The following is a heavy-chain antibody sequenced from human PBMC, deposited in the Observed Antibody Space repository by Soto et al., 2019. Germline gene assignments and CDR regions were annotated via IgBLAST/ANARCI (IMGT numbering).Heavy chain of an antibody. J-gene: IGHJ4*02. V-gene: IGHV4-30-2*02. CDR3: AAGGGLPRYY. D-gene: IGHD5-12*01. CDR2: IYHSGST. Sequence: QLQLQESGSGLVKPSQTLSLTCAVSGGSISSGGYSWSWIRQPPGKGLEWIGYIYHSGSTYYNPSLKRRVTRSVDRSKNQCSLKLRSATAADTAVYYCAAGGGLPRYYWGRGTLVTVSS. CDR1: GGSISSGGYS.